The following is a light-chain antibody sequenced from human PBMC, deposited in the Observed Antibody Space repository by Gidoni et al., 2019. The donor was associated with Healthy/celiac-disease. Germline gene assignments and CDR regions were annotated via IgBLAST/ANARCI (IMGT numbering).Light chain of an antibody. CDR3: QQLYSTPLT. Sequence: DIQMNQSPSSLSASVGDRVTITCRASQSISSYLNWYQQKPGKAPKLLIYAASSLQSGVPSRFSGSGSGTDFTLTISSLQPEDFATYYCQQLYSTPLTFGRGTKLEIK. CDR1: QSISSY. J-gene: IGKJ4*01. V-gene: IGKV1-39*01. CDR2: AAS.